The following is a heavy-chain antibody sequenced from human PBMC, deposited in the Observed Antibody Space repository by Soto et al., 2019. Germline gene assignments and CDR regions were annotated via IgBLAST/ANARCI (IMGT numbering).Heavy chain of an antibody. CDR2: IYPADSDT. D-gene: IGHD1-1*01. V-gene: IGHV5-51*01. CDR1: GYTFSTYW. J-gene: IGHJ4*02. Sequence: PGESLKISCQGFGYTFSTYWIGWVRQKPGQGLEWMGAIYPADSDTRYTPSFEGHVTFSADKSLSTAYLQWNSLRASDTARYYCARRRAWNDAFDFWGQGVLVPSPQ. CDR3: ARRRAWNDAFDF.